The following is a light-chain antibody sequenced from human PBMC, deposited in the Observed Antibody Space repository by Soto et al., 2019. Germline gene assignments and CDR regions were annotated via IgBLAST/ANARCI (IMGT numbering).Light chain of an antibody. Sequence: QSALTQPASVSGSPGQSITISCTGTSSDVGGYNYVSWYQQHPGKAPKLMIYDVSNRPSGVSNRFSGSKSGNTASLTISGLQAEDGADYYGSSYTSPSRVFGGGTRRPVL. J-gene: IGLJ3*02. CDR1: SSDVGGYNY. CDR3: SSYTSPSRV. CDR2: DVS. V-gene: IGLV2-14*01.